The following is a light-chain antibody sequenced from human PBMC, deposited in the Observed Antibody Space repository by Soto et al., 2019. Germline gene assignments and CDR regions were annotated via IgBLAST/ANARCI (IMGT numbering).Light chain of an antibody. CDR2: AAS. CDR3: QQSYSSPRT. Sequence: IQLTQSPSSLSTSVRDRVTITCRASQGISSYLAWYQQKPGKAPKLLIYAASTLQSGVPPRFSGSGSGTDFTLTISSLQPEDFATYSCQQSYSSPRTFGQGTKVDIK. J-gene: IGKJ1*01. V-gene: IGKV1-9*01. CDR1: QGISSY.